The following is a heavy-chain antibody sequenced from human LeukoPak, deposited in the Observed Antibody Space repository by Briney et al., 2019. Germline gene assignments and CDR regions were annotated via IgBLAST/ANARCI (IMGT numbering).Heavy chain of an antibody. J-gene: IGHJ4*02. CDR1: GYTFTGYY. CDR2: INPNSGGT. CDR3: ARGREPRGYWVDY. D-gene: IGHD5-18*01. V-gene: IGHV1-2*02. Sequence: ASVKVSCKASGYTFTGYYMHWVRQAPGQWLEWMGWINPNSGGTNYAQKFQGRVTMTRDTSISTAYMELSRLRSDDTAVYYCARGREPRGYWVDYWGQGTLVTVSS.